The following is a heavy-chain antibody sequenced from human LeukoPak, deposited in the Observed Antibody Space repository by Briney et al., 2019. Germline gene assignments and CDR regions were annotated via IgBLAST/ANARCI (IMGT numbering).Heavy chain of an antibody. CDR2: IYGGGAT. D-gene: IGHD6-19*01. Sequence: GGSLRLSCTASGFTFSDYWMHWVRQVPGKGLVWVSVIYGGGATYYADSVKGRFTISRDNSRNTLYLQMSSLRAEDTAVYYCVRSYSSGWFDYWGQGTLVTVSS. J-gene: IGHJ4*02. V-gene: IGHV3-53*01. CDR3: VRSYSSGWFDY. CDR1: GFTFSDYW.